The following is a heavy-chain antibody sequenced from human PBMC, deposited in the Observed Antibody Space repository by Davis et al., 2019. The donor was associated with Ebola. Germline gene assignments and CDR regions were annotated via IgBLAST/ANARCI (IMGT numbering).Heavy chain of an antibody. CDR1: GGSISSSSYY. CDR3: ASLGTRLGELSFPFDY. CDR2: IYYSGST. J-gene: IGHJ4*02. D-gene: IGHD3-16*02. Sequence: PSETLSLTCTVSGGSISSSSYYWGWIRQPPGKGLEWIGSIYYSGSTYYNPSLKSRVTISVDTPKNQFSLKLSSVTAADTAVYYCASLGTRLGELSFPFDYWGQGTLVTVSS. V-gene: IGHV4-39*07.